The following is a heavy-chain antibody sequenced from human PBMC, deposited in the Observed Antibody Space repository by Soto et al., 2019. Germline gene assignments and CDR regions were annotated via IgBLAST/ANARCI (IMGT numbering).Heavy chain of an antibody. J-gene: IGHJ4*02. Sequence: QLQLQESGPGLVKPSETLSLTCTVSGGSISSSSYYWGWIRQPPGKGLEWIGSIYYSGSTYYNPSLKSRVTISVDTSKNQFSLKLSSVTAADTAVYYCARLEEYRATLGYFAYWGQGTLVTVSS. V-gene: IGHV4-39*01. CDR1: GGSISSSSYY. D-gene: IGHD6-6*01. CDR3: ARLEEYRATLGYFAY. CDR2: IYYSGST.